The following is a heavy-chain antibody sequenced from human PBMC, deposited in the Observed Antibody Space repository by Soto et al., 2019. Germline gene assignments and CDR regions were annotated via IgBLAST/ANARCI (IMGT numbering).Heavy chain of an antibody. V-gene: IGHV4-31*03. Sequence: QVQLQESGPGLVKPSQTLSLTCTVSGGSISGGRYYWNWIRQHPGKGLEWIGNIYDSGTTYYNSPLKSRVIISEDTSKNQFSLRLSSVTAADTALYYCARDRGFGMDVWGQGTTVTVSS. CDR3: ARDRGFGMDV. J-gene: IGHJ6*02. CDR2: IYDSGTT. CDR1: GGSISGGRYY.